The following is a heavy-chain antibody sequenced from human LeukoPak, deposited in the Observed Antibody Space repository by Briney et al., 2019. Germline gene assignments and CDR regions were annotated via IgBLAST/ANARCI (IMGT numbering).Heavy chain of an antibody. Sequence: GGSLRLSCAASGFTFSSYSMNWVRQAPGKGLEWVSSISSSSSYIYYADSVKGRFTISRDNAKNSLYLQMNSLRAEDTAVYYCAKAQSAYCGGDCYDIDFDYWGQGTLVTVSS. V-gene: IGHV3-21*01. J-gene: IGHJ4*02. CDR3: AKAQSAYCGGDCYDIDFDY. CDR1: GFTFSSYS. D-gene: IGHD2-21*02. CDR2: ISSSSSYI.